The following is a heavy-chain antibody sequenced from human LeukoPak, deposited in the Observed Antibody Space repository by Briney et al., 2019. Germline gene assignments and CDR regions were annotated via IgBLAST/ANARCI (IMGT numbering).Heavy chain of an antibody. V-gene: IGHV1-2*02. Sequence: ASVKVSCKASGYTFTGHYVHWVRQAPGQGLEWMRWIDPSSGGTNSAQKFQGRVTMARDTSITTVYMELSSLTSDDTAIYFYARDRIAPAGSIIDYWGQGTLVTVSS. D-gene: IGHD6-13*01. CDR1: GYTFTGHY. CDR3: ARDRIAPAGSIIDY. J-gene: IGHJ4*02. CDR2: IDPSSGGT.